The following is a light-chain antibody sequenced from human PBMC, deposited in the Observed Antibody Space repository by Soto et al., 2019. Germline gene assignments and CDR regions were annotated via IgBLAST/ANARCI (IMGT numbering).Light chain of an antibody. CDR2: DVS. V-gene: IGLV2-11*01. CDR1: SSDVGGYNY. Sequence: QSVLTQPRSVSGSPGQSVTISCTGTSSDVGGYNYVSWYQQHPGKAPKLMIYDVSKRPSGVPDRFSGSKSGNTASLTISGLQAEDEADYYCCSFALRSTLIFGGGTKLTVL. J-gene: IGLJ2*01. CDR3: CSFALRSTLI.